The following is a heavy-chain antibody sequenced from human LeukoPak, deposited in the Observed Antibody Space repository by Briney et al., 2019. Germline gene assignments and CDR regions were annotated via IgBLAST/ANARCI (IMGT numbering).Heavy chain of an antibody. V-gene: IGHV3-23*01. D-gene: IGHD4-17*01. J-gene: IGHJ1*01. CDR1: GFTFSRYA. CDR2: IISSGSRT. Sequence: GGSLRLSCAASGFTFSRYAMGWVRHPPGGGREWVGSIISSGSRTYYADSMKGRFTTSRDKSTNPLYLQMNSLRDEDTAVYYCAKGLCEYGDYVGYFQHCGQGTLVTVSS. CDR3: AKGLCEYGDYVGYFQH.